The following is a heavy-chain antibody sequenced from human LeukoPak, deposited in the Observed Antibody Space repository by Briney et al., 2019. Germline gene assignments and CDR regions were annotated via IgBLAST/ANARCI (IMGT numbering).Heavy chain of an antibody. CDR1: GFTVSSNY. D-gene: IGHD1-26*01. CDR2: IYSGGST. Sequence: PGGSLRLSCAASGFTVSSNYMSWVRQAPGKGLEWVSVIYSGGSTYYADSVKGRFTISRDSSKNTLYLQMNSLRAEDTAVYYCARGSLYSGSYFDYWGQGTLVTVSS. CDR3: ARGSLYSGSYFDY. J-gene: IGHJ4*02. V-gene: IGHV3-53*01.